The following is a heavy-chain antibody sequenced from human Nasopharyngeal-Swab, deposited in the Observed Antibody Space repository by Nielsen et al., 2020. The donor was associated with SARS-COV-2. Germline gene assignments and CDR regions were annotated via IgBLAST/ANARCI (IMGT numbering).Heavy chain of an antibody. J-gene: IGHJ4*02. CDR3: AKGRRDAYYLRD. Sequence: GGSLRLSCVASGFTFSSYPMHWVRQAPGKGLEWVAVISDDGSIDYFADSVKGRFTIARDNSKNTVYLQMNRLRAEDTAVYYCAKGRRDAYYLRDWGQGALVTVSS. CDR1: GFTFSSYP. D-gene: IGHD5-24*01. CDR2: ISDDGSID. V-gene: IGHV3-30*04.